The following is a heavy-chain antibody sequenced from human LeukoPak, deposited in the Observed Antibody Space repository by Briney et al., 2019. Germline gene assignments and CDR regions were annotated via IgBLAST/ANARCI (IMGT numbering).Heavy chain of an antibody. CDR1: GVSVSSYH. Sequence: PSETLSLTCAVSGVSVSSYHWSWIRQPAGKRLEWLGRIHAGGTTSYNPSLDSRVTMSVDTSKNQFSLELRSVTAADTAVYYCARDGLYSYGYSYFDFWGQGTLVTVSS. V-gene: IGHV4-4*07. CDR3: ARDGLYSYGYSYFDF. D-gene: IGHD5-18*01. J-gene: IGHJ4*02. CDR2: IHAGGTT.